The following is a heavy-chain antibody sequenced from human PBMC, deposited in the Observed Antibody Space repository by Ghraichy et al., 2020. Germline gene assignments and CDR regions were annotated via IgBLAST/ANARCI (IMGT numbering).Heavy chain of an antibody. CDR1: RFTFSNAW. CDR3: AEAVQAAVAGSGY. CDR2: IKNKVDGETT. Sequence: LSLTCAASRFTFSNAWMSWVRKPPGKGLEWVGRIKNKVDGETTDYAAAVEGRFTISRDDSKNTLYLQMNSLKTEDTAVYYCAEAVQAAVAGSGYWGQGTLLIVSS. J-gene: IGHJ4*02. V-gene: IGHV3-15*05. D-gene: IGHD6-19*01.